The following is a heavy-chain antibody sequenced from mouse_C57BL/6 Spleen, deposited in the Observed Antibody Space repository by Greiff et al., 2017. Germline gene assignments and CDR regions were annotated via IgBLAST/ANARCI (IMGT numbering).Heavy chain of an antibody. V-gene: IGHV3-6*01. Sequence: EVQLQESGPGLVKPSQSLSLTCSVTGYSITSGYYWNWIRQFPGNKLEWMGYISYDGSNNYNPSLKNRISITRDTSKNQFFLKLNSVTTEDTATYYCARERGYGNYLYYAMDYWGQGTSVTVSS. D-gene: IGHD2-10*02. CDR1: GYSITSGYY. CDR3: ARERGYGNYLYYAMDY. CDR2: ISYDGSN. J-gene: IGHJ4*01.